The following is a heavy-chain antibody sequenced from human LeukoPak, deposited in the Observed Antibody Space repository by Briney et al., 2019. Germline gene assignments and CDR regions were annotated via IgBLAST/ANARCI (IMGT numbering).Heavy chain of an antibody. J-gene: IGHJ4*02. CDR1: GFTVSSNY. V-gene: IGHV3-30*03. D-gene: IGHD4-17*01. CDR2: ISYDGSNK. Sequence: PGGSLRLSCAVSGFTVSSNYMSGVRQASGKGLEWVAVISYDGSNKYYADSVKGRFTISRDNSKNTLYLQMNSLRAEDTAVYYCATNFGDYVPDYFDYWGQGTLVTVSS. CDR3: ATNFGDYVPDYFDY.